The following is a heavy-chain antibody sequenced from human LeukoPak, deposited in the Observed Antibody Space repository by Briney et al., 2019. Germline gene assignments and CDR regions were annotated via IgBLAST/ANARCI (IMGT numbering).Heavy chain of an antibody. CDR1: GGSISSGRYY. Sequence: PSETLSLTCTVSGGSISSGRYYWSWIRQPAGKGLEWIGRINTSGSTNYNPSLKSRVTISVDTSKNQFSLKLSSVTAADTAVYYCARVPKYCSGGSCYLPTRPNDYWGQGTLVTVSS. J-gene: IGHJ4*02. D-gene: IGHD2-15*01. V-gene: IGHV4-61*02. CDR3: ARVPKYCSGGSCYLPTRPNDY. CDR2: INTSGST.